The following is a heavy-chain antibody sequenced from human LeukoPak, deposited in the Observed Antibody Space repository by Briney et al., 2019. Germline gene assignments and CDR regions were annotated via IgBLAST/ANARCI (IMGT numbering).Heavy chain of an antibody. J-gene: IGHJ5*02. CDR1: GGTFSSYA. CDR3: ARGILGYCSSTSCYPVYWFDP. CDR2: IIPIFGTA. Sequence: ASVTVSCKASGGTFSSYAISWVRQAPGQGLEWMGGIIPIFGTANYAQKFQGRVTITADKSTSTAYMELSSLRSEDTAVYYCARGILGYCSSTSCYPVYWFDPWGQGTLVTVSS. V-gene: IGHV1-69*06. D-gene: IGHD2-2*01.